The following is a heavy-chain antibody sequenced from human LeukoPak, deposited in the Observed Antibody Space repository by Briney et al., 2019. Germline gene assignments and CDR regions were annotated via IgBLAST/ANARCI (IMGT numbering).Heavy chain of an antibody. J-gene: IGHJ1*01. Sequence: GGSLRLSCAASGFTFSSYAMSWVRQAPGKGLEWVSAISGSGGSTYYADSVKGQVTISGDNSKNTLYLQMSSLRAEDTAVYYCAKDQGYYDSSRIVWGQGPLVTVSS. V-gene: IGHV3-23*01. CDR3: AKDQGYYDSSRIV. CDR2: ISGSGGST. CDR1: GFTFSSYA. D-gene: IGHD3-22*01.